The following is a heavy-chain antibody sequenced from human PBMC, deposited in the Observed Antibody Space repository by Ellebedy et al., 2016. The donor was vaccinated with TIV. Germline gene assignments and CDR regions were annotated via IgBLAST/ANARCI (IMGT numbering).Heavy chain of an antibody. D-gene: IGHD2-15*01. V-gene: IGHV3-73*01. CDR1: GFTFSGSA. Sequence: PGGSLRLSCAASGFTFSGSAMHWVRQASGKGLEWVGRIRSKANSYATAYAASVKGRFTISRDDSKNTAYLQMNSLKTEDTAVYYCHASAHLGYCSGGSCYPIDYWGQGTLVTVSS. J-gene: IGHJ4*02. CDR3: HASAHLGYCSGGSCYPIDY. CDR2: IRSKANSYAT.